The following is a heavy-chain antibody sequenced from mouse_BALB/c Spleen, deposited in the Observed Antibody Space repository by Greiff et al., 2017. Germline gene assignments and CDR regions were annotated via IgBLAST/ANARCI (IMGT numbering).Heavy chain of an antibody. CDR2: IWSGGST. J-gene: IGHJ4*01. CDR1: GFSLTSYG. Sequence: VKVVESGPGLVQPSQSLSITCTVSGFSLTSYGVHWVRQSPGKGLEWLGVIWSGGSTDYNAAFISRLSISKDNSKSQVFFKMNSLQANDTAIYYCARKGNYEGYYAMDYWGQGTSVTVSS. D-gene: IGHD2-1*01. V-gene: IGHV2-2*02. CDR3: ARKGNYEGYYAMDY.